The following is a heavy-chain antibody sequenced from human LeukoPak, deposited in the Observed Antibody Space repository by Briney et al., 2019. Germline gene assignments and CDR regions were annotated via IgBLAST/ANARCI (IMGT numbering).Heavy chain of an antibody. CDR2: ISSTASAT. V-gene: IGHV3-48*03. D-gene: IGHD3-16*01. CDR3: ARDLVSGAYTFDM. CDR1: GFTFSSFG. Sequence: GGSLRLSCATSGFTFSSFGLNWVRQAPGKGLQWVSYISSTASATYYADSVKGRFTISRDNAKNSLFLQMNSLRDEDTAVYYCARDLVSGAYTFDMWGHGTMVTVSS. J-gene: IGHJ3*02.